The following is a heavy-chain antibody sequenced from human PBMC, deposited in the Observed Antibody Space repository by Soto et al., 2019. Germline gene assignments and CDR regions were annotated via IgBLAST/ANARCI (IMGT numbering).Heavy chain of an antibody. V-gene: IGHV4-61*01. J-gene: IGHJ6*02. CDR1: GGSVNNISDY. D-gene: IGHD1-26*01. Sequence: QVQLQESGPGLVKPSETLSLTCTVSGGSVNNISDYWSWVRQPPGKGLEWIGYIYYSGSADYNPSLGSRVTISLDTSKNQFSLKLSSVTTADTAVYYCARGAGFGYYYYHMDLWGQGTTVTVSS. CDR3: ARGAGFGYYYYHMDL. CDR2: IYYSGSA.